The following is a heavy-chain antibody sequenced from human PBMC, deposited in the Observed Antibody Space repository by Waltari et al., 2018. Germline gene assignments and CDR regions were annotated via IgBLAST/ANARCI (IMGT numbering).Heavy chain of an antibody. J-gene: IGHJ6*02. Sequence: QVQLPASGPGLVKPSETLSLACAVSGYSISSGYYWGWIRQPPGKGLEGSRTSYHGGSTYYYPSLKSRVTISVDTPKNQFSLKLSSVNAADTAVYYCAREKIVAHRYYYGMDVWGQGTTVTVSS. CDR3: AREKIVAHRYYYGMDV. V-gene: IGHV4-38-2*02. D-gene: IGHD2-15*01. CDR1: GYSISSGYY. CDR2: SYHGGST.